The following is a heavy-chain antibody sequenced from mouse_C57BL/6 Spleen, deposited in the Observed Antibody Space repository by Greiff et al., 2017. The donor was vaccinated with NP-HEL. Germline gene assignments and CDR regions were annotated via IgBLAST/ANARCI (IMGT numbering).Heavy chain of an antibody. J-gene: IGHJ2*01. Sequence: QVQLKESEPELVKPGASVKISCKASGYAFSSSWMNWVKQRPGKGREWIGRLYPGDGDTNYNGKFKGKATLTADKSSSTAYMQLSSLTSEDSAVDFCARRSGLLPYFDYWGQGTTLTVSS. D-gene: IGHD2-3*01. CDR3: ARRSGLLPYFDY. V-gene: IGHV1-82*01. CDR2: LYPGDGDT. CDR1: GYAFSSSW.